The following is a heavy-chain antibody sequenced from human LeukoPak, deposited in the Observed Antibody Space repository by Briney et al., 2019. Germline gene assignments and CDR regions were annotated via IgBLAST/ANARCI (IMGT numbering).Heavy chain of an antibody. D-gene: IGHD3-3*01. J-gene: IGHJ4*02. Sequence: PGGSLRLSCAASGFTFSSYAMSWVRRAPGKGLEWVSAISGSGGSTYYADSVKGRFTISRENSKNTLYLQMNSLRAEDTAVYYCATLPSYYDFWSGSHVDYWGQGTLVTVSS. V-gene: IGHV3-23*01. CDR3: ATLPSYYDFWSGSHVDY. CDR1: GFTFSSYA. CDR2: ISGSGGST.